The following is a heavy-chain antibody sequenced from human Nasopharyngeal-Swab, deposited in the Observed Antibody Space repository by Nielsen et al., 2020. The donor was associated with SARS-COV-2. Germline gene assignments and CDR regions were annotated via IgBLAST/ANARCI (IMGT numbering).Heavy chain of an antibody. V-gene: IGHV3-48*01. CDR2: ISGSGSTL. D-gene: IGHD3-10*01. Sequence: GESLKISCAASGFTFSDHSMIWVRQAPGQGLEWVSYISGSGSTLYYADSVKGRITVSRDNAKSSVYLQMSSLRAEDTAVYYCAKARLLWWPGDYWGQGTLVTVSS. J-gene: IGHJ4*02. CDR3: AKARLLWWPGDY. CDR1: GFTFSDHS.